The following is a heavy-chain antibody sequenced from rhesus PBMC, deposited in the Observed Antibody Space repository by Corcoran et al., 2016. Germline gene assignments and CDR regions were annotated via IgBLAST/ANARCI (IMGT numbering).Heavy chain of an antibody. Sequence: QLQLQESGPGLVKPLETLSLTCVVSDGSISTTYWNLIRQPPGKGLEWIARISGSGGGTDYNPSLKGRVPISRDMSKNTFSLKVNSVTAADTAVYYCARSGWTSWDNRFDVWGAGVLVTVSS. V-gene: IGHV4-173*01. CDR2: ISGSGGGT. CDR3: ARSGWTSWDNRFDV. J-gene: IGHJ5-1*01. D-gene: IGHD2-39*02. CDR1: DGSISTTY.